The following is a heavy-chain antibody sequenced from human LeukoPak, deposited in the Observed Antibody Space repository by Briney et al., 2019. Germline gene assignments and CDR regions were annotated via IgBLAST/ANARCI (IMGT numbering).Heavy chain of an antibody. Sequence: GGSLRLSCTASGFTFSTYGMNWVRQAPGKGLEWVSSLSSSSTYMYYADSLKGRFTISRDIAKNSLYLQMNSLRAEDTAVYYCARDSYGQWAFDIWGQGTMVTVS. CDR1: GFTFSTYG. J-gene: IGHJ3*02. D-gene: IGHD6-19*01. CDR3: ARDSYGQWAFDI. CDR2: LSSSSTYM. V-gene: IGHV3-21*01.